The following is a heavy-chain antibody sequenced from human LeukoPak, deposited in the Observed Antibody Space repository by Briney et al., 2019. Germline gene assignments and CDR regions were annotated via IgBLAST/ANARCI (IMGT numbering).Heavy chain of an antibody. CDR1: GFTFSSFA. V-gene: IGHV3-23*01. CDR2: ISCSGGST. CDR3: ARVEAIAAAGNFFDY. J-gene: IGHJ4*02. D-gene: IGHD6-13*01. Sequence: GGSLRLSCAASGFTFSSFALSWVRQAPGKGLEWVSAISCSGGSTYYAESVKGRFAISRDSSKSILYMQMNSLRAEDTAVYYCARVEAIAAAGNFFDYWGQGTLVTVSS.